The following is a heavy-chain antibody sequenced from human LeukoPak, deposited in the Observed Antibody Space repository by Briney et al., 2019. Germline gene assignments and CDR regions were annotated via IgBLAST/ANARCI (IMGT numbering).Heavy chain of an antibody. Sequence: SETLSLTCAVSGGSISSSSYYWGWIRQPPGKGLEWIGRIYHIGTTYYNPSLNSRITISVDTSKNQLSMKLSSVTAAATDVYSCARGGYSRISPWGWGQGTLVTVSS. CDR3: ARGGYSRISPWG. CDR1: GGSISSSSYY. V-gene: IGHV4-39*01. D-gene: IGHD6-13*01. J-gene: IGHJ4*02. CDR2: IYHIGTT.